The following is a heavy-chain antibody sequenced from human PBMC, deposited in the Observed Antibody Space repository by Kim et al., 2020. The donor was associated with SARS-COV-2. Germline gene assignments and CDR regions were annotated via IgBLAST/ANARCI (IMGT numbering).Heavy chain of an antibody. CDR1: GVLFSSCG. CDR2: IKDAGSEK. V-gene: IGHV3-7*01. J-gene: IGHJ4*02. Sequence: GGSLRLSCAVSGVLFSSCGMSWVRQASGKGLEWVARIKDAGSEKYYVDSVRGRFTVSRDNSKNALHLQMNSLRADDTAVYYCARVDTATNYGLAYWGQGT. D-gene: IGHD5-18*01. CDR3: ARVDTATNYGLAY.